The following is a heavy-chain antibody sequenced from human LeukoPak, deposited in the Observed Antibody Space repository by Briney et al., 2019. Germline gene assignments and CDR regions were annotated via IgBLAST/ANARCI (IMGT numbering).Heavy chain of an antibody. CDR2: INQSGST. CDR1: GGSFSGYY. CDR3: ARVGGSKYYDILTGYYKDSNWFDP. J-gene: IGHJ5*02. D-gene: IGHD3-9*01. Sequence: SETLSLTCAVYGGSFSGYYWSWIRQPPGKGLEWIGEINQSGSTNYNPSLKSRVTISVDTSKNQFSLKLSSVTAADTAVYYCARVGGSKYYDILTGYYKDSNWFDPWGQGTLVTVSS. V-gene: IGHV4-34*01.